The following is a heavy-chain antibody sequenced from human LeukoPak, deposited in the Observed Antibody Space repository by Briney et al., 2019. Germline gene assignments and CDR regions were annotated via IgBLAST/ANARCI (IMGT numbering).Heavy chain of an antibody. V-gene: IGHV4-34*01. J-gene: IGHJ4*02. D-gene: IGHD2-2*02. CDR3: ARAPYCSSSSCYKGYGEFDY. CDR2: INHSGST. Sequence: SETLSLTCAVYGGSFSGYYWSWIRQPPGKGLEWIGEINHSGSTNYNPSLKSRVTISVDTSKNQFSLKLSSVTAADTAVYYCARAPYCSSSSCYKGYGEFDYWGQGTLVTVSS. CDR1: GGSFSGYY.